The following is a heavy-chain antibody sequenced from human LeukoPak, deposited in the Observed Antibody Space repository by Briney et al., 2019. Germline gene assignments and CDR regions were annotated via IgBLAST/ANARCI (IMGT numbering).Heavy chain of an antibody. CDR1: GFTFSGSA. Sequence: GGSLKLSCAASGFTFSGSAMHWVRQASGKGLEWVGRIRSKDNSYATAYAASVKGRFTISRDDSKNTAYLQMNSLKTEDTAVYYCTRRYSGSYPHAFDIWGQGTMVTVSS. CDR2: IRSKDNSYAT. V-gene: IGHV3-73*01. J-gene: IGHJ3*02. D-gene: IGHD1-26*01. CDR3: TRRYSGSYPHAFDI.